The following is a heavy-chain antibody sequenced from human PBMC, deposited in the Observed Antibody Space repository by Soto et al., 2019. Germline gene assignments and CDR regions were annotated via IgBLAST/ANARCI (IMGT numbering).Heavy chain of an antibody. J-gene: IGHJ4*02. CDR3: TRGGLFYEYMI. CDR2: IAYNGGT. D-gene: IGHD3-16*01. Sequence: QVQLQESGPGLVKPSETLSLTCTVSDGSISSYGYYWTWVRQAPGKALEWLGYIAYNGGTSYNPSVRSRVTMSVDTSKSQFSLDLSFATAAETALYYCTRGGLFYEYMIWGQGTLVTVSS. CDR1: DGSISSYGYY. V-gene: IGHV4-61*08.